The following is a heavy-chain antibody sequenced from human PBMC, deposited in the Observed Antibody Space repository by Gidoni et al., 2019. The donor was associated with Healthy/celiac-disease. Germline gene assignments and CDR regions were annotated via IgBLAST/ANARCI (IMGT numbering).Heavy chain of an antibody. Sequence: EVQLVQSGAEVKKPGESLKISCTGSGYTYATYWIGWVRPMPGKGLEWMGLIYPGDSDTRYSPSFQGQVTISADKSISTAYLQWSSLKASDTAMYYCARRAGYGDYVGGNWFDPWGQGTLVTVSS. CDR1: GYTYATYW. J-gene: IGHJ5*02. D-gene: IGHD4-17*01. V-gene: IGHV5-51*01. CDR2: IYPGDSDT. CDR3: ARRAGYGDYVGGNWFDP.